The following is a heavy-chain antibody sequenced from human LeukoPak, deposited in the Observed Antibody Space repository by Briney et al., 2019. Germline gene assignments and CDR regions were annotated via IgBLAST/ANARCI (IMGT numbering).Heavy chain of an antibody. CDR1: GLIFSRYS. J-gene: IGHJ4*02. D-gene: IGHD3-16*01. Sequence: GRSLRLSCAASGLIFSRYSMNWVRQAPGKGLEWIASMSVGSGLIYYAESVRGRFTVSRDNAKNSLYLQMKSLRADDTAVYFCAREFEGTASGAGYWGQGTLVTVSS. CDR3: AREFEGTASGAGY. V-gene: IGHV3-21*01. CDR2: MSVGSGLI.